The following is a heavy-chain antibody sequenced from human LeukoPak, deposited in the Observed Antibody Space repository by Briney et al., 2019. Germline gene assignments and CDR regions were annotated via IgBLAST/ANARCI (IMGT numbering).Heavy chain of an antibody. D-gene: IGHD1-26*01. J-gene: IGHJ4*02. V-gene: IGHV3-33*01. Sequence: GGSLRLSCAASGFTFSSYGMHWVRQAPGKGLEWVAVIWYDGSNKYYADSVKGRFTISRDNSKNTLYLQMNSLRAEDTAVYYCARDLRNSGSYWTGYSDYWGQGTLVTVSS. CDR1: GFTFSSYG. CDR2: IWYDGSNK. CDR3: ARDLRNSGSYWTGYSDY.